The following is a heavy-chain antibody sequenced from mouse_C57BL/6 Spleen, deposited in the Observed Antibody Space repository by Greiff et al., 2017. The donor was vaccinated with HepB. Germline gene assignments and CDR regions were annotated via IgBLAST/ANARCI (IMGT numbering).Heavy chain of an antibody. CDR3: AKGAYDGYYDWYFDV. D-gene: IGHD2-3*01. CDR2: ISSGGSYT. Sequence: DVMLVESGGDLVKPGGSLKLSCAASGFTFSSYGMSWVRQTPDKRLEWVATISSGGSYTYYPDSVKGRFTISRDNAKNTLYLQMSSLKSEDTAMYYCAKGAYDGYYDWYFDVWGTGTTVTVSS. CDR1: GFTFSSYG. V-gene: IGHV5-6*02. J-gene: IGHJ1*03.